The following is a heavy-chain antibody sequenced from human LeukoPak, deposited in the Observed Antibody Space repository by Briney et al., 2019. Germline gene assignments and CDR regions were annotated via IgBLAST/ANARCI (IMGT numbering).Heavy chain of an antibody. V-gene: IGHV5-51*01. J-gene: IGHJ4*02. Sequence: GESLKISCKGSGYRFTSYWIGWVRQMPGKGLEWMGIIYPGDSDTRYSPSFQGQVTISADKSISTAYLQWSSLKASDTAMYYCARLARDGYSGVPFDYWGQGTLVTVSS. CDR1: GYRFTSYW. CDR2: IYPGDSDT. D-gene: IGHD5-24*01. CDR3: ARLARDGYSGVPFDY.